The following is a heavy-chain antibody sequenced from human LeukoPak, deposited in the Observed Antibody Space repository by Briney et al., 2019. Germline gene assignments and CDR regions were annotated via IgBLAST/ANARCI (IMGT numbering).Heavy chain of an antibody. D-gene: IGHD5-24*01. V-gene: IGHV4-31*03. CDR3: AREGEVREMTT. J-gene: IGHJ4*02. CDR2: ICYSGST. CDR1: GGSISSGGYY. Sequence: SETLSLTCTVSGGSISSGGYYWSWIRQHPGKGLEWIGYICYSGSTYYNPSLKSRVTISVDTSKNQFSLKLSSVTAADTAVYYCAREGEVREMTTWGQGTLVTVSS.